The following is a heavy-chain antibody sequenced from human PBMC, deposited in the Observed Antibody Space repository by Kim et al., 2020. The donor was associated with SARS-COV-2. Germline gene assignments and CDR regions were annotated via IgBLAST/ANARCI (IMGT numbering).Heavy chain of an antibody. Sequence: GGSLRLSCAASGVTFSNYWMHWVRQAPGKGLVWVSRINSDGSSTNYADSVKGRFTISRDNAKNTLHLQMNSLRAEDTAVYYCARGGRGVNIFDYWDQGTLVTVSS. CDR3: ARGGRGVNIFDY. J-gene: IGHJ4*02. CDR2: INSDGSST. CDR1: GVTFSNYW. D-gene: IGHD3-16*01. V-gene: IGHV3-74*01.